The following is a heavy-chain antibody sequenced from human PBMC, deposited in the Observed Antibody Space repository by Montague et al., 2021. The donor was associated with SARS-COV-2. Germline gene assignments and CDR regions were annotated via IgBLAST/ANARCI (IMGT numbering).Heavy chain of an antibody. J-gene: IGHJ4*02. Sequence: SLRLSCAASGFTFGSYALSWVRQAPGKGLEWVSAISGSGGSTYYADSVKGRFTISRDNSKNTLYLRMNSLRAEDTAVYYCRVGNYYDSISDYWGQGTLVTVSS. D-gene: IGHD3-22*01. CDR1: GFTFGSYA. V-gene: IGHV3-23*01. CDR2: ISGSGGST. CDR3: RVGNYYDSISDY.